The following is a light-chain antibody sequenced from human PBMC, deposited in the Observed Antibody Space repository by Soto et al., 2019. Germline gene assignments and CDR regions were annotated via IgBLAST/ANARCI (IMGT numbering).Light chain of an antibody. CDR1: QSFSGY. V-gene: IGKV3-11*01. J-gene: IGKJ5*01. CDR3: QQRSNWPPVIT. Sequence: DILLTQSPATLSLSPGERATLSCRASQSFSGYLAWYQQKPGQAPRLLIYDASKRATGIPARFSRRGSGTDFTLTISSLEPEDFAVYYCQQRSNWPPVITFGQGTRLEIK. CDR2: DAS.